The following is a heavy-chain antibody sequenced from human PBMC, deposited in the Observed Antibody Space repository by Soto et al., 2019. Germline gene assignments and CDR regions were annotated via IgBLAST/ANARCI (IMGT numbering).Heavy chain of an antibody. V-gene: IGHV1-46*03. Sequence: ASVKVSCKASGYTFTSYYMHWVRQAPGQGLEWVGIINPSGGSTSYAQKFQGRVTMTRDTSTSTVYMELSSLRSEDTAVYYCARVRIWDSSNWEFDYWGQGTLVTVSS. CDR3: ARVRIWDSSNWEFDY. D-gene: IGHD6-13*01. CDR1: GYTFTSYY. CDR2: INPSGGST. J-gene: IGHJ4*02.